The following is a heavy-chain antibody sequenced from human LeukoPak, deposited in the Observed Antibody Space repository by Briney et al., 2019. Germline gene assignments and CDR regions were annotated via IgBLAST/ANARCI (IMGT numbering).Heavy chain of an antibody. V-gene: IGHV4-61*05. D-gene: IGHD3-10*01. CDR2: IYYSGST. J-gene: IGHJ5*02. Sequence: PSETLSLACTVSGGSISSSSYYWGWIRQPPGKGLEWIGNIYYSGSTNYNPSLKSRVTISVDTSKNQFSLRLSSVTAADTAVYYCARARTMVRGVIGWFDPWGQGTLVTVSS. CDR3: ARARTMVRGVIGWFDP. CDR1: GGSISSSSYY.